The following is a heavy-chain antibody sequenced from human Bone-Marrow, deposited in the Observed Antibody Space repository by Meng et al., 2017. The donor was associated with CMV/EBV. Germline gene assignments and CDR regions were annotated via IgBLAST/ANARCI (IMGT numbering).Heavy chain of an antibody. J-gene: IGHJ4*02. Sequence: GESLKISCAASGFSFNSYSMHWVRQAPGKGLEWVAVISYDGRNQFYADSVKGRFTISRDNSKNTLYLQMNSLRAEDTAVYYCARDPTGEYYFDYWGQGTRVTVSS. V-gene: IGHV3-30-3*01. CDR2: ISYDGRNQ. CDR1: GFSFNSYS. D-gene: IGHD3-16*01. CDR3: ARDPTGEYYFDY.